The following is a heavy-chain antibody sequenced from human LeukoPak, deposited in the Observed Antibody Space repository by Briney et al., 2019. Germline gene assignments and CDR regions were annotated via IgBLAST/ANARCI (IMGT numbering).Heavy chain of an antibody. CDR3: ARGHYGPGIGTYPN. D-gene: IGHD3-10*01. Sequence: GSLRLSCAASGCAVSSNFMTWVRQPPGKGLEWIGYIYYSGSTSYNPSLKSRVTISLDTSKNQFSLKLSSVTAADTAVYYCARGHYGPGIGTYPNWGQGTLVTVSA. CDR2: IYYSGST. CDR1: GCAVSSNF. V-gene: IGHV4-59*02. J-gene: IGHJ4*02.